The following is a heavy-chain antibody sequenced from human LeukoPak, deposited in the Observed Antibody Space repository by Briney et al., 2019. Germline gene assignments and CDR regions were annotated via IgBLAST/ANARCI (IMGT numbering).Heavy chain of an antibody. V-gene: IGHV3-48*01. CDR1: GFSLGDYG. J-gene: IGHJ4*02. CDR2: ISSFSGTI. CDR3: VRDQGGSSSH. Sequence: GGSLRLSCAASGFSLGDYGMSWVRQVPGKGLEWVSYISSFSGTINYAESVKGRFTISRDNAKNSLYLQMNSLRADDTAVYYCVRDQGGSSSHWGQGTLVTVSS. D-gene: IGHD6-6*01.